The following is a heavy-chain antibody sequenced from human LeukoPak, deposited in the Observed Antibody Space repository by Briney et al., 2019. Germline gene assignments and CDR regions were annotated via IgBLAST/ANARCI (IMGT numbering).Heavy chain of an antibody. CDR1: GGTFSSYA. Sequence: SVKVSCKASGGTFSSYAISWVRPAPGQGLEWMGGIIPIFGTANYAQKFQGRVTITADKSTSTAYMEGSSRRFEDTAVYFCARESRYSYGESFLDHWGRGTLVT. J-gene: IGHJ4*02. CDR3: ARESRYSYGESFLDH. CDR2: IIPIFGTA. V-gene: IGHV1-69*06. D-gene: IGHD5-18*01.